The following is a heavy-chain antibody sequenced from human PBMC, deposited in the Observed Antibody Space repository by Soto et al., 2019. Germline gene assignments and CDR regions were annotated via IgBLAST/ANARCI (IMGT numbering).Heavy chain of an antibody. Sequence: PGESLKISCKGSGYSFTSYWISWVRQMPGKGLEWMGRIDPSDSYTNYSPSFQGHVTISADKSISTAYLQWSSLKASDTAMYYCASPYYYDSSGGGYYGMDVWGQGTTVTVSS. CDR3: ASPYYYDSSGGGYYGMDV. J-gene: IGHJ6*02. D-gene: IGHD3-22*01. CDR2: IDPSDSYT. CDR1: GYSFTSYW. V-gene: IGHV5-10-1*01.